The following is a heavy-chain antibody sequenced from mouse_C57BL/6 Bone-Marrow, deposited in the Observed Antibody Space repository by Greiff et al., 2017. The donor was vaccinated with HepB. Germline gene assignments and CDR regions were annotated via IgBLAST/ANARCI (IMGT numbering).Heavy chain of an antibody. D-gene: IGHD1-1*01. CDR2: ISYSGST. V-gene: IGHV3-8*01. Sequence: VQLQQSGPGLAKPSQTLSLTCSVTGYSITSDYWNWIRKFPGNKLEYMGYISYSGSTYYNPSLKSRISITRDTSKNQYYLQLNSVTTEDTATYYCARFPYYYGSSYRYYFDYWGQGTTLTVSS. CDR1: GYSITSDY. J-gene: IGHJ2*01. CDR3: ARFPYYYGSSYRYYFDY.